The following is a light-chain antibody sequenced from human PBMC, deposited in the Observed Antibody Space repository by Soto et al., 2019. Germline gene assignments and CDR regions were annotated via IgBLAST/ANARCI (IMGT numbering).Light chain of an antibody. CDR1: QSVNSY. J-gene: IGKJ2*01. CDR2: DAS. CDR3: QQRSHLYT. V-gene: IGKV3-11*01. Sequence: EIVLTQSPATLSLSPGERATLSCRASQSVNSYLAWYQQKPGQAPRLLIYDASNRATGIPARFSGSGSGTDFTLTISSLEPEDFAVYYCQQRSHLYTFGQGTKLEIK.